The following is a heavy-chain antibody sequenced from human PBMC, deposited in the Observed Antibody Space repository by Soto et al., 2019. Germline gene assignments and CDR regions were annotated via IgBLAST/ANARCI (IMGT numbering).Heavy chain of an antibody. CDR1: GGSISSHY. V-gene: IGHV4-59*11. CDR3: ARDGREASGMDV. D-gene: IGHD1-26*01. Sequence: SETLSLTCTVSGGSISSHYWSWVRQAPGKGLEWIGHSYYRGTTTYNPSLRRRTTISVDTANNRFSLKLNSVTTAHTAVYYCARDGREASGMDVWGKGTKVTVSA. J-gene: IGHJ6*04. CDR2: SYYRGTT.